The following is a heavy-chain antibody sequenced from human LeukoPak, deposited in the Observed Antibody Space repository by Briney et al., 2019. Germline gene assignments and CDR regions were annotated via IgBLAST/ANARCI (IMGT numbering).Heavy chain of an antibody. V-gene: IGHV3-23*01. CDR3: AKKDRGGSYNWFDT. CDR2: ISGDAVTS. Sequence: PGGTLRLSCAASGFTFKNYAMNWVRQSPGQGLEWVSTISGDAVTSWYADSVKGRFTVSRDNSKNIVFLQMNNLRAEDTAVYYCAKKDRGGSYNWFDTWGQGTLVTVSS. J-gene: IGHJ5*02. CDR1: GFTFKNYA. D-gene: IGHD4-23*01.